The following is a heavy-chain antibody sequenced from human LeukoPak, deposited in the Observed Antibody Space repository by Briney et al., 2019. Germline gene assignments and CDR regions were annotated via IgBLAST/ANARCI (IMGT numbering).Heavy chain of an antibody. Sequence: GGSLRLSCAASALTFNSCGMHWVRQAPGKGLEWVAFIRNDGSNSYYADSVKGRFTISRDNSKNTLYLQMNSLRPEDTAVYYCAKADMDTACFDYWGQGTLVTVSS. CDR3: AKADMDTACFDY. CDR1: ALTFNSCG. CDR2: IRNDGSNS. D-gene: IGHD5-18*01. V-gene: IGHV3-30*02. J-gene: IGHJ4*02.